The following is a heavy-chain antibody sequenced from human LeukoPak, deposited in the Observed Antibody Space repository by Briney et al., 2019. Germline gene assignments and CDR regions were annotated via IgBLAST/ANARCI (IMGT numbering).Heavy chain of an antibody. D-gene: IGHD3-22*01. CDR3: ARKTDSGGQGDY. V-gene: IGHV3-66*01. CDR1: GFSFSSYG. Sequence: AGGSLRLSCAASGFSFSSYGMYWVRQAPGKGLECVSVIYSGGNTYYADSVKGRFTISRDNSKNTLYLQMNSLRAEDTAVYYCARKTDSGGQGDYWGPGTLVTVSS. J-gene: IGHJ4*02. CDR2: IYSGGNT.